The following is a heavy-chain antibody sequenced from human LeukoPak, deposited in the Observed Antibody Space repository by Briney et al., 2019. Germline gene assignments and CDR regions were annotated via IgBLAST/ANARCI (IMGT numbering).Heavy chain of an antibody. CDR2: IYYSGST. CDR1: GGSISSYY. CDR3: VRSSYYYGADALDI. V-gene: IGHV4-59*01. Sequence: SETLSLTCTVSGGSISSYYWTWIRQPPGKGLEWIGYIYYSGSTNYNPSLKSRVTISVDTSKKQFSLKLSSVTAADTAVYYCVRSSYYYGADALDIWGQGTTVTVSS. J-gene: IGHJ3*02. D-gene: IGHD3-10*01.